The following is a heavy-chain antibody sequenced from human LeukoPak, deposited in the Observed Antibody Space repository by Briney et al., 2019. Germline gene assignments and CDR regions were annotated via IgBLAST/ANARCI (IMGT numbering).Heavy chain of an antibody. CDR2: ISGSGGST. D-gene: IGHD3-16*02. J-gene: IGHJ6*03. CDR3: AKARGLSYYYYYMDV. CDR1: GFTFSTYA. V-gene: IGHV3-23*01. Sequence: PGGSLRLSCAASGFTFSTYAMSWVRQAPGKGLEWVSAISGSGGSTHYADSVKGRFTISRDNSKNTVHLQMNSLRAEDTAVYYCAKARGLSYYYYYMDVWGKGTTVTVSS.